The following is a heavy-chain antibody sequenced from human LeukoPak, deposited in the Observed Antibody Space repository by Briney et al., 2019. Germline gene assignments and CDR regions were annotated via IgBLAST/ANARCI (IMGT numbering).Heavy chain of an antibody. J-gene: IGHJ4*02. Sequence: ASVKVSCKTSGYNFNIYGISWVRQAPGQGLEWMGWTSGYNGNTNSAPKLQGRVTMTTDTSTSTAHMELRSLTSDDTAVYYCARDERARDFGAAGYFDYWGQGTLVTVSS. V-gene: IGHV1-18*01. CDR1: GYNFNIYG. CDR2: TSGYNGNT. D-gene: IGHD4-17*01. CDR3: ARDERARDFGAAGYFDY.